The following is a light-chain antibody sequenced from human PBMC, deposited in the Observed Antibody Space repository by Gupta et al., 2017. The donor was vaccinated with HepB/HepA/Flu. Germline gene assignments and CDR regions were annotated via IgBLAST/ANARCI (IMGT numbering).Light chain of an antibody. CDR2: GEN. V-gene: IGLV3-19*01. CDR1: SLRRYF. Sequence: SSELTQDPAVSVALGQTVRITCQADSLRRYFANWYQQKPGQAPVLVIYGENSRPSGIPDRFSGSSSGNTASLTITGAQAEDEADYYCLSRDNSGNPWVFGGGTKLTVL. CDR3: LSRDNSGNPWV. J-gene: IGLJ3*02.